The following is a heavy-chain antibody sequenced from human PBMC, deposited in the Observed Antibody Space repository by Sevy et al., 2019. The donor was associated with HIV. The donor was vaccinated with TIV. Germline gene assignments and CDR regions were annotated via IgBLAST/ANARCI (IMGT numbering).Heavy chain of an antibody. J-gene: IGHJ6*02. CDR1: GFIFSNYG. Sequence: GGSLRLSCAAFGFIFSNYGMQWVRQAPGKGLEWVAFIRYDGNNLQYVDSVKGRFTISRDNSKNTVYLQMDSLRPEDTAVYYCAKEVGLTAAGPDYYGMDVWGQGTTVTVSS. CDR2: IRYDGNNL. V-gene: IGHV3-30*02. D-gene: IGHD6-13*01. CDR3: AKEVGLTAAGPDYYGMDV.